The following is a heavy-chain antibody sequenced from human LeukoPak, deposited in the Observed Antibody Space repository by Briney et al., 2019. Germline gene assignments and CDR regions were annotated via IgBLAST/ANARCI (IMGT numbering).Heavy chain of an antibody. CDR1: GYTFTSYY. CDR2: INPSGGST. D-gene: IGHD3-10*01. J-gene: IGHJ4*02. Sequence: WVRVSCKSSGYTFTSYYMYWVRQAPGQGLEWMGIINPSGGSTSYAQKFQGRVTMTRDTSTSTVYMELSSLRSEDTAVYYCARDSGMVRGTVDYWGQGTLVTVSS. V-gene: IGHV1-46*01. CDR3: ARDSGMVRGTVDY.